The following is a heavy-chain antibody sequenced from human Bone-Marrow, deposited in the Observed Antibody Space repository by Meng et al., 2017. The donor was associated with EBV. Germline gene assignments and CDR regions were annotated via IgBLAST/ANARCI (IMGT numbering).Heavy chain of an antibody. CDR1: GFTCSSNW. J-gene: IGHJ4*02. CDR2: INYEGSST. Sequence: EVQLVTSGGGLVQAGGALILSCAASGFTCSSNWRNWVRQGPGKGLVWVSRINYEGSSTSYADSVKGRFTISRDNAKNTLYLQMNSLRAEDTAVYFCARVTSDGDFDYWGQGVLVTVSS. CDR3: ARVTSDGDFDY. V-gene: IGHV3-74*02.